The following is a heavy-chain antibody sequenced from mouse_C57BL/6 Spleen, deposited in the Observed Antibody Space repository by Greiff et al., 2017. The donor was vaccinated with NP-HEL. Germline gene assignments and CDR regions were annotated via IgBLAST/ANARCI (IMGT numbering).Heavy chain of an antibody. V-gene: IGHV1-61*01. D-gene: IGHD3-2*02. J-gene: IGHJ4*01. CDR1: GYTFTSYW. CDR2: IYPSDSET. Sequence: QVQLKQPGAELVRPGSSVKLSCKASGYTFTSYWMDWVKQRPGQGLEWIGNIYPSDSETHYNQKFKDKATLTVDKSSSTAYMQLSSLTSEDSAVYYCARAAQADYYAMDYWGQGTSVTVSS. CDR3: ARAAQADYYAMDY.